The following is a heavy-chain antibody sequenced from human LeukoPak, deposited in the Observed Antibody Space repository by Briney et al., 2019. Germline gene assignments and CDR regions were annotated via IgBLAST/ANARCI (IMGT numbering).Heavy chain of an antibody. V-gene: IGHV3-74*01. CDR1: GFTFSSYW. CDR3: ARGGYSVYDLGDY. J-gene: IGHJ4*02. Sequence: GGSLRLSCTASGFTFSSYWMHWVRQAPGKGLVWVSRINSDGSSTNYADSVKGRFTISRDNAKNTVYLQMNSLRAEDTAVYYCARGGYSVYDLGDYWGQGTLVTVSS. CDR2: INSDGSST. D-gene: IGHD5/OR15-5a*01.